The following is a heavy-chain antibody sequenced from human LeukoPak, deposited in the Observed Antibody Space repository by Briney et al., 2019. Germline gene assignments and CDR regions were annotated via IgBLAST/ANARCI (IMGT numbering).Heavy chain of an antibody. Sequence: GVSLRLSCAASGFTFSIHAMNWVRQAPGKGLEWVSVITGNSVNTFYADSVKGRFTISRDNSKTTLYMYMNSLRAEDAAVYYCVKAASGGWYDTNFDYWGQGTLVTVSS. J-gene: IGHJ4*02. CDR1: GFTFSIHA. CDR3: VKAASGGWYDTNFDY. CDR2: ITGNSVNT. V-gene: IGHV3-23*01. D-gene: IGHD6-19*01.